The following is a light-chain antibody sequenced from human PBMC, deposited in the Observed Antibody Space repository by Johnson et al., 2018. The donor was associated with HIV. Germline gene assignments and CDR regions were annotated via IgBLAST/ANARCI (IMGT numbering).Light chain of an antibody. CDR1: SSNIGNNY. CDR3: GTWDTSLSVGV. V-gene: IGLV1-51*02. Sequence: SLLTQPPSVSAAPGQKVTISCSGSSSNIGNNYVSWYQQLPGTAPKLLIYENNKRPSGIPDRFSGSKSGTSATLGITGLQTGDEADYYCGTWDTSLSVGVFGTGTKVTVL. CDR2: ENN. J-gene: IGLJ1*01.